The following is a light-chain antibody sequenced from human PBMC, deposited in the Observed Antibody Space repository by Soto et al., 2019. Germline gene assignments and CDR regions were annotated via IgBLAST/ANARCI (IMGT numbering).Light chain of an antibody. CDR1: RSSIGDNY. J-gene: IGLJ1*01. CDR3: GTWDSSLSADV. Sequence: QSVLTQPPSMSAAPGQKVTISCSGSRSSIGDNYVSWYQHLPGTAPKLLIYETNKRPSGIPDRFSGSKSGTSATLGITGLQTGDEADYYCGTWDSSLSADVFGTGTKLPVL. V-gene: IGLV1-51*02. CDR2: ETN.